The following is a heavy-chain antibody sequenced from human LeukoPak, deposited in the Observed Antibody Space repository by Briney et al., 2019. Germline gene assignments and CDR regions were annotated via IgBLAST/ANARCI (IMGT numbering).Heavy chain of an antibody. CDR1: GSSVKSGAAY. Sequence: SETLSLTCTNPGSSVKSGAAYLSSIRQPPRKPLGWIGYIYYRESTYNNPPPKSRVTISVDPTNTHFSLQLSSVTAADTAVYYCARGDYGECPCFDIWGQGTIVTVSS. J-gene: IGHJ3*02. CDR2: IYYREST. D-gene: IGHD4-17*01. CDR3: ARGDYGECPCFDI. V-gene: IGHV4-30-4*02.